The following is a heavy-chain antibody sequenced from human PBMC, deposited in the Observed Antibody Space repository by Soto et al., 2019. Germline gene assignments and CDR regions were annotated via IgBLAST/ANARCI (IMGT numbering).Heavy chain of an antibody. CDR2: IIPIFGTA. D-gene: IGHD3-22*01. Sequence: SVKVSCKASGGTFSSYAISWVRQAPGQGLEWMGGIIPIFGTANYAQKFQGRGTITADESTSTAYMELSSLRSEDTAVYYCARGPPNDSSGYYYYPYYFDYWGQGTLVTVAA. CDR3: ARGPPNDSSGYYYYPYYFDY. J-gene: IGHJ4*02. CDR1: GGTFSSYA. V-gene: IGHV1-69*13.